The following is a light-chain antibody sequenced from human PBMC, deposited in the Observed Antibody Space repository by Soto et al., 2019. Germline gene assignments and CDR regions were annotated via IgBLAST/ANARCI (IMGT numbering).Light chain of an antibody. V-gene: IGKV3-20*01. J-gene: IGKJ5*01. CDR1: QSVSSS. Sequence: EIVLTQSPATLSLSPGERATLSCRASQSVSSSLAWYQQKPGQAPRLLIYSTSSRATGIPDRFSGSGSGTDFTLTISRLEPEDFAVYYCQQYGNSRFTFGQGTRLEI. CDR2: STS. CDR3: QQYGNSRFT.